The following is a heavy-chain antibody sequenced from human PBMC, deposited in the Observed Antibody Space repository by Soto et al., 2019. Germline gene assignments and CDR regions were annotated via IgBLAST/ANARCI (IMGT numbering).Heavy chain of an antibody. V-gene: IGHV4-30-4*01. D-gene: IGHD5-12*01. CDR3: ARDTYSGYDFGL. J-gene: IGHJ5*02. Sequence: QVQLRESGPGLVKPSQTLSLTCSVSGASVAGGSYYWSWVRQPPGKGLEWIGYIPSRGRPFYNTYLTSRGNISEDTSKNQISMQLTSVTAADTAVYYCARDTYSGYDFGLWGQGTLVTVSS. CDR2: IPSRGRP. CDR1: GASVAGGSYY.